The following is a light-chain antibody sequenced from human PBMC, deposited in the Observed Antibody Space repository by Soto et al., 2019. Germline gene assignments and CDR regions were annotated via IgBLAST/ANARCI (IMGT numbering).Light chain of an antibody. Sequence: EIVMTQSPATLSLSPGERATLSCRASQSVSSNLAWYQHKPGQPPSLLIYDASTRATGIPARFSGRGSGTEFTLTISGLQSEDFATYYCQYLNSFPLTFGGGTKVELK. CDR3: QYLNSFPLT. V-gene: IGKV3-15*01. CDR1: QSVSSN. J-gene: IGKJ4*01. CDR2: DAS.